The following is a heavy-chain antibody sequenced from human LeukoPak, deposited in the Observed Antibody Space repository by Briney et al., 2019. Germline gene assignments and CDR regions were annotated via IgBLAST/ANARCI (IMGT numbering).Heavy chain of an antibody. CDR1: GLPLSSYS. CDR2: ISSSSSYI. V-gene: IGHV3-21*01. Sequence: GESLRLSCAASGLPLSSYSMKWVRQATGKGLEWVSSISSSSSYIYYADSVKGRFTISRDNAKSSLYLQMNSLRAEDTAVYYCARGSTGYHMDVWGKETTVTVSS. CDR3: ARGSTGYHMDV. J-gene: IGHJ6*03.